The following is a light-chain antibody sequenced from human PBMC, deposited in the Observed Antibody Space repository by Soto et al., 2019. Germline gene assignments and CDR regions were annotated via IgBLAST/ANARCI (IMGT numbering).Light chain of an antibody. J-gene: IGKJ5*01. CDR2: GAS. Sequence: EIMVTKSPATLSVSQGERATLSCRASPSVSSSYLAWYQQKPGQAPRLLIYGASSRATGIPDRFSGSGSGTDFTLTISRLEPEDFAVYYCQQYGIWPQTFGQGTRLEIK. CDR1: PSVSSSY. CDR3: QQYGIWPQT. V-gene: IGKV3-20*01.